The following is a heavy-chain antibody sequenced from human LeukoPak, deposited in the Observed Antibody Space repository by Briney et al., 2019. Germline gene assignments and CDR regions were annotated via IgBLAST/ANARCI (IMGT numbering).Heavy chain of an antibody. Sequence: PSETLSLTCTVSGGSISSYYWSWIRQPPGKGLEWIWYIYYSGGTNYNPSLMSRVSISVDTSKSPFSLKLSSVTAADTAVYYCAREVVVVAAPNVDIGWFDPCGQGTLVTVSS. V-gene: IGHV4-59*01. CDR2: IYYSGGT. CDR3: AREVVVVAAPNVDIGWFDP. CDR1: GGSISSYY. D-gene: IGHD2-15*01. J-gene: IGHJ5*02.